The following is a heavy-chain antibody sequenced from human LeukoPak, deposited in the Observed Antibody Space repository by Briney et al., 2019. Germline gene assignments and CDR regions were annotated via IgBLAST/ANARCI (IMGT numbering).Heavy chain of an antibody. Sequence: SQTLSLTCTVSGGSISSGGYYWSWIRQHPGTGLEWIGYIYYSGSTYYNPSLKSRVTISVDTSKNQFSLKLSSVTAADTAVYYCARGRIFMVRGVIKNYFDYWGQGTLVTVSS. D-gene: IGHD3-10*01. V-gene: IGHV4-31*03. CDR2: IYYSGST. CDR1: GGSISSGGYY. CDR3: ARGRIFMVRGVIKNYFDY. J-gene: IGHJ4*02.